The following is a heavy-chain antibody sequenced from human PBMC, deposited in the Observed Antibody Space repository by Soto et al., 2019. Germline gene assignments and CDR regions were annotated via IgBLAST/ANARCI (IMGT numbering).Heavy chain of an antibody. Sequence: QLQLQESGSGLVKPSQTLSLTCAVSGGSISSGGYSWSWIRQPPGKGLEWIGYIYHSGSTYYNPSLKSRVTISVGRSKNQFYLKLSSVTSADTAVYYCAKGDNCISTSCSKGWFEPWGQGTLVTVSS. CDR1: GGSISSGGYS. V-gene: IGHV4-30-2*01. D-gene: IGHD2-2*01. CDR2: IYHSGST. J-gene: IGHJ5*02. CDR3: AKGDNCISTSCSKGWFEP.